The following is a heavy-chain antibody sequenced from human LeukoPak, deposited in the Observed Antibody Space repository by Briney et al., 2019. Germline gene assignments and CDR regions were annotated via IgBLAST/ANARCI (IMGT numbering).Heavy chain of an antibody. CDR3: STEAIVTITGFDS. CDR1: GFTFSTYS. V-gene: IGHV3-30*04. Sequence: TGGSLRLSCAASGFTFSTYSMHWVRQAPGKGLDWVAVISNGGNKYYADSVKGRFTISRDNSKNTLYLQMNSLRAEDTAVYYCSTEAIVTITGFDSWGKGTLVTVSS. D-gene: IGHD1-26*01. CDR2: ISNGGNK. J-gene: IGHJ4*02.